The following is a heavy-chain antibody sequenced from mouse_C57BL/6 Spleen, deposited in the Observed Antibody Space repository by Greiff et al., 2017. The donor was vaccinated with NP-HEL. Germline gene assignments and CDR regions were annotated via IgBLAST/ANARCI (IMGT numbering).Heavy chain of an antibody. CDR3: ARYYGSAWFAY. D-gene: IGHD1-1*01. CDR1: GFTFSSYG. Sequence: EVQVVESGGDLVKPGGSLKLSCAASGFTFSSYGMSWVRQTPDKRLEWVATISSGGSYTYYPDSVKGRFTISRDNAKNTLYLQMSSLKSEDTAVYYCARYYGSAWFAYWGQGTLVTVSA. J-gene: IGHJ3*01. CDR2: ISSGGSYT. V-gene: IGHV5-6*01.